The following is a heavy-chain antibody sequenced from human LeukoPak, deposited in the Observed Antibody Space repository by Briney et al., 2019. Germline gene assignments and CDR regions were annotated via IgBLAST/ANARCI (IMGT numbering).Heavy chain of an antibody. D-gene: IGHD5-12*01. CDR3: AREDIVATIGLDY. Sequence: GASVKVSCKASGGTFSSYAISWVRQAPGQGLEWMGRIIPILGIANYAQKFQGRVTITADKSTSTAYMELSSLRSEDTAAYYCAREDIVATIGLDYWGQGTLVTVSS. J-gene: IGHJ4*02. CDR1: GGTFSSYA. CDR2: IIPILGIA. V-gene: IGHV1-69*04.